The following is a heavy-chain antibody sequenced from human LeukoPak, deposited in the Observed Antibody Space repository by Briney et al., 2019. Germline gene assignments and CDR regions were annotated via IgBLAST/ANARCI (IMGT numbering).Heavy chain of an antibody. D-gene: IGHD3-22*01. CDR3: ARLSDYDVDTSHYMDV. CDR1: GASISGYL. Sequence: SETLSLTCPVSGASISGYLWTWIRPLPGKGLEWIGYVYDNGDTNYHPSFTGRVSISVDVSKNQFSLKLASVLAADTADYFCARLSDYDVDTSHYMDVWGKGTTVTVSS. CDR2: VYDNGDT. V-gene: IGHV4-59*01. J-gene: IGHJ6*03.